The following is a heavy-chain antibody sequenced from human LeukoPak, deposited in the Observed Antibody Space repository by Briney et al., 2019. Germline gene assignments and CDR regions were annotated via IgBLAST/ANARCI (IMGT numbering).Heavy chain of an antibody. CDR3: ATDSYVSGSYYRLFY. J-gene: IGHJ4*02. D-gene: IGHD3-10*01. CDR2: IKYDGSST. CDR1: GFTFSSYW. Sequence: GGSLRLSCAASGFTFSSYWMHWVRQAPGKGLVWVSRIKYDGSSTNYADSVKGRFTISRDNAKNTLYLQMNNLRAEDTAIYYCATDSYVSGSYYRLFYWGQGTLVTVSS. V-gene: IGHV3-74*01.